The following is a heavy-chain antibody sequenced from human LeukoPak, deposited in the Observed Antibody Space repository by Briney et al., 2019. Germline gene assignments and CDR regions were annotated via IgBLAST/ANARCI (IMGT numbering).Heavy chain of an antibody. CDR1: GFTFSSYG. V-gene: IGHV3-30*03. CDR2: VSYDGSNK. Sequence: GGSLRLSCAASGFTFSSYGMHWVRQAPGKGLEWVAVVSYDGSNKYYADSVKGRFTISRDNSKNTVYLQMNSLRAEDTAVYYCAAPGVPAATYYFDYWGQGTLVTVSS. D-gene: IGHD2-2*01. J-gene: IGHJ4*02. CDR3: AAPGVPAATYYFDY.